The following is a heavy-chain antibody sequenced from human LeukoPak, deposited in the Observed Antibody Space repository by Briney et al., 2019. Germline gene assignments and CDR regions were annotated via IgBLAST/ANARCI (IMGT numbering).Heavy chain of an antibody. Sequence: GGSLRLSCAASGFTFSSYSMNWVRQAPGKGLEWVSYITKSGTAIYYADSVRGRFTISRDNAKNSLYLQMSSLRAEDTAVYYCVRDHLWSFDVWGQGTTVTVSS. CDR1: GFTFSSYS. V-gene: IGHV3-48*04. J-gene: IGHJ6*02. CDR2: ITKSGTAI. D-gene: IGHD1-26*01. CDR3: VRDHLWSFDV.